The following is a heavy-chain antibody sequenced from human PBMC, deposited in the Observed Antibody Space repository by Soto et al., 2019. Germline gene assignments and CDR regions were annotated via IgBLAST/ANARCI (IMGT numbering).Heavy chain of an antibody. Sequence: GESLKISWKGSGYGFTSYWTSSVRQMPGKRLERIGRIDPSDSYTNYSPSFQGHVTISADKSISTAYLQWSRLEASDTAMYYRARLGTGIAGLYDMDVWGQVTTVTVFS. D-gene: IGHD6-13*01. V-gene: IGHV5-10-1*01. CDR2: IDPSDSYT. CDR3: ARLGTGIAGLYDMDV. J-gene: IGHJ6*02. CDR1: GYGFTSYW.